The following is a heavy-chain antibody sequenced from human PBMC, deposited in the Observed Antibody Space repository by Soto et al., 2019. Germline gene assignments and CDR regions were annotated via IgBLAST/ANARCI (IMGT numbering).Heavy chain of an antibody. CDR3: ARHRYSYGVYYFDY. D-gene: IGHD5-18*01. Sequence: SETLSLTCTVSGGSISSSSYYWGWIRQPPGKGLEWIGSIYYSGSTYYNPSLKSRVTISVDTSKNQFSLKLSSVTAADTAVYYCARHRYSYGVYYFDYWGQGTLVTVSS. J-gene: IGHJ4*02. CDR1: GGSISSSSYY. CDR2: IYYSGST. V-gene: IGHV4-39*01.